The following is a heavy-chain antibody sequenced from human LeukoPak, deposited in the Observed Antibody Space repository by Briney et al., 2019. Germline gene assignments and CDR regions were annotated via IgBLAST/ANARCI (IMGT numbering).Heavy chain of an antibody. V-gene: IGHV3-53*01. J-gene: IGHJ3*02. Sequence: GGSLRLSCAASGFTVSSNYMSWVRQAPGKGLEWVSVIYSGGSTYYADSVKGRFTISRDNSKNTLYLQMNSLRAEDTAVYYCARDRLYDSSRSAFDIWGQGTMVTVSS. CDR1: GFTVSSNY. D-gene: IGHD3-22*01. CDR2: IYSGGST. CDR3: ARDRLYDSSRSAFDI.